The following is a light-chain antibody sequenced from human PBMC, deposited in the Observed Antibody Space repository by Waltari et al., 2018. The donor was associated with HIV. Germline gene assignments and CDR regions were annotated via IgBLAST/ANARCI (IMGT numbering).Light chain of an antibody. CDR1: QDISKY. Sequence: DVQMTQSPSSLSASVVDRVTITCQASQDISKYLNWFQQKPGKAPKLLIYDASNLKTGVPSRFSGSGSGTDFTFTISSLQPEDIATYYCQQYDNLPLTFGGGTKVELK. CDR2: DAS. V-gene: IGKV1-33*01. J-gene: IGKJ4*01. CDR3: QQYDNLPLT.